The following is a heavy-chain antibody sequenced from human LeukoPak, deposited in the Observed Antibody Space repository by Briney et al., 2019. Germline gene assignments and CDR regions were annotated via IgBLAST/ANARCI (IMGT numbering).Heavy chain of an antibody. CDR2: ISAYNGNT. V-gene: IGHV1-18*01. D-gene: IGHD4-17*01. CDR1: GGTFSSYA. CDR3: ARGKATVTANWSAP. J-gene: IGHJ5*02. Sequence: ASVKVSCKASGGTFSSYAISWVRQAPGQGLEWMGWISAYNGNTNYAQKLQGRVTMTTDTSTSTAYMELRSLRSDDTAVYYCARGKATVTANWSAPGAQETLVTASS.